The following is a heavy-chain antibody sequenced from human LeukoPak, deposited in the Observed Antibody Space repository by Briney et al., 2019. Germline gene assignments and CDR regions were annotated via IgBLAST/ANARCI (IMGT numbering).Heavy chain of an antibody. Sequence: GGSLRLSCAASGFTFSIYWMHWVRQAPGKGLVWVSRINSDGSSTSYANSVKGRFTISRDNAKNTLYLQMNSLRAEDTAVYYCARDEDWSGYYGAFDIWGQGTMVTVSS. D-gene: IGHD3-3*01. CDR3: ARDEDWSGYYGAFDI. CDR2: INSDGSST. V-gene: IGHV3-74*01. J-gene: IGHJ3*02. CDR1: GFTFSIYW.